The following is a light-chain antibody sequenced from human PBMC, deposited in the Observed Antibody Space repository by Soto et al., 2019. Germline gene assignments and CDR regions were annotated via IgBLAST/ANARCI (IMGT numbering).Light chain of an antibody. J-gene: IGKJ2*01. CDR2: GAS. CDR3: QQRSNWPPYT. V-gene: IGKV3-11*01. CDR1: QSVSSY. Sequence: EIVLTQSPATLSLSPGERATLSCRARQSVSSYLAWYQQKPGQAPTLLIYGASNRAIGIPARFSGSGSGTAFTLTIVRLEPEDFAVYYFQQRSNWPPYTFGQGTKLEIK.